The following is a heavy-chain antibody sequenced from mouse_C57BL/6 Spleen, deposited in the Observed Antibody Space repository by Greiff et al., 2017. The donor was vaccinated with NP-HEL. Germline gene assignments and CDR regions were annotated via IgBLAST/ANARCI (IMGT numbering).Heavy chain of an antibody. D-gene: IGHD1-1*01. CDR1: GYTFTSYW. V-gene: IGHV1-55*01. CDR2: IYPGSGST. Sequence: QVQLQQPGAELVKPGASVKMSCKASGYTFTSYWITWVKQRPGQGLEWIGGIYPGSGSTNYNEKFKSKATLTVDTSSSTAYMQLSSLTSEDSAVYYCAREEDYYYGSSYVGYFDYWGQGTTLTVSS. CDR3: AREEDYYYGSSYVGYFDY. J-gene: IGHJ2*01.